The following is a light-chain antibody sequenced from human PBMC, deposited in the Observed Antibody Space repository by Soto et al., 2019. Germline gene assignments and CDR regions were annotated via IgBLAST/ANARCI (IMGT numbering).Light chain of an antibody. Sequence: DIQMTQSPSSLSASVGDRVTITCQASQDISNHLNWYQQKPGKAPKLLIYDASNLETGVPSRFSGTGSGTDFTFTISSLQPEDIATYYCQQFDNVLTFGGGTKLEIK. CDR2: DAS. CDR3: QQFDNVLT. V-gene: IGKV1-33*01. CDR1: QDISNH. J-gene: IGKJ4*01.